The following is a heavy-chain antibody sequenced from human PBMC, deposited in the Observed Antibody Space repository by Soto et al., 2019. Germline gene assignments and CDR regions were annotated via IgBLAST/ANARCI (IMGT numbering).Heavy chain of an antibody. D-gene: IGHD3-22*01. CDR1: GYSFTSYW. Sequence: PGESLKISCKGSGYSFTSYWIGWVRQMPGKGLEWMGIIYPGDSDTRYSPSFQGQVTISADKSISTAYLQWSSLKASDTAMYYCAKQDYYDSSGLYYFDSWGQGTLVTVSS. V-gene: IGHV5-51*01. CDR2: IYPGDSDT. J-gene: IGHJ4*02. CDR3: AKQDYYDSSGLYYFDS.